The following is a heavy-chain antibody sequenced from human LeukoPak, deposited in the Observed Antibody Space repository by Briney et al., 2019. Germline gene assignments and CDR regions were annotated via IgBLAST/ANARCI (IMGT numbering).Heavy chain of an antibody. CDR2: IDHSGRT. CDR3: ARKSIVTAGRKPYDV. Sequence: PSETLSLTCAVYGGSFSGYYWSWIRQPPGKGLEWIGEIDHSGRTNSNASLKSRVTISVDMSKNQFSLRLSSVTAADTAVYYCARKSIVTAGRKPYDVWDQGTLVTVSS. CDR1: GGSFSGYY. V-gene: IGHV4-34*01. J-gene: IGHJ4*02. D-gene: IGHD6-13*01.